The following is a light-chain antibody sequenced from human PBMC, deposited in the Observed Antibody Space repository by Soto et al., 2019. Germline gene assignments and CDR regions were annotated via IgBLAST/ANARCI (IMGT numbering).Light chain of an antibody. CDR2: GAS. J-gene: IGKJ4*01. CDR1: QSVNSRY. V-gene: IGKV3-20*01. Sequence: EFVLTQSPGTLSLSPGERATLSCRASQSVNSRYLAWYQQKPGQAPRLLIYGASTRATGIPDRFSGSGSGTDFTLTISILEPEDFSVYYCQHYAISPLTFGGGTTVEIK. CDR3: QHYAISPLT.